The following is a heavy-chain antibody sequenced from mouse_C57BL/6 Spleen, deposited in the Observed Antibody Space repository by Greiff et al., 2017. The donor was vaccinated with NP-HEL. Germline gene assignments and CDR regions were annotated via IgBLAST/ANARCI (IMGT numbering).Heavy chain of an antibody. V-gene: IGHV5-4*01. CDR2: ISDGGSYT. D-gene: IGHD1-3*01. Sequence: EVMLVESGGGLVKPGGSLKLSCAASGFTFSSYAMSWVRQTPEKRLEWVASISDGGSYTYYPDNVKGRFTSSRDNAKNNLYLQMSHLKSEDTAMYYCARDRLNAMDYWGQGTSVTVSS. CDR1: GFTFSSYA. J-gene: IGHJ4*01. CDR3: ARDRLNAMDY.